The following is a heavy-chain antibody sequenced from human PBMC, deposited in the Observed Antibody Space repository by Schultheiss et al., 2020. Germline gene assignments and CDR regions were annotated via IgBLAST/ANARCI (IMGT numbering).Heavy chain of an antibody. V-gene: IGHV6-1*01. Sequence: SQTLSLTCAISGDSVSGNSVAWNWIRQSPSRGLEWLGRTYYRSKWYNEYALSVKSRITINADTSKNQFSLHLKSVTPEDTAVYYCTRAPDWYFDLWGRGTRV. CDR3: TRAPDWYFDL. CDR1: GDSVSGNSVA. J-gene: IGHJ2*01. CDR2: TYYRSKWYN.